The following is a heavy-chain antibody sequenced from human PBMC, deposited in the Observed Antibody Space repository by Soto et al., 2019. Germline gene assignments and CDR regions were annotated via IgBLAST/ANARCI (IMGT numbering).Heavy chain of an antibody. Sequence: QLQLQESGPGLVKPSETLSLTCTVSGGSISSSSYYWGWIRQPPGKGLEWIGSIYYSGSTYYNPSLKSRVTISVDTSKNQFSLKLSSVTAADTAVYYCARHALEVGGLGYWGQGTLVTVSS. CDR2: IYYSGST. CDR1: GGSISSSSYY. V-gene: IGHV4-39*01. CDR3: ARHALEVGGLGY. J-gene: IGHJ4*02. D-gene: IGHD3-10*01.